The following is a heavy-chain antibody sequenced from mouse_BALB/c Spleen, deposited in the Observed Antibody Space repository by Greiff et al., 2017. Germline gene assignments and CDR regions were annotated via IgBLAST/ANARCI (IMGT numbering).Heavy chain of an antibody. CDR2: ISNGGGST. J-gene: IGHJ4*01. Sequence: EVHLVESGGGLVQPGGSLKLSCAASGFTFSSYTMSWVRQTPEKRLEWVAYISNGGGSTYYPDTVKGRFTISRDNAKNTLYLQMSSLKSEDTAMYYCARQMITSYAMDYWGQGTSVTVSS. CDR3: ARQMITSYAMDY. D-gene: IGHD2-4*01. V-gene: IGHV5-12-2*01. CDR1: GFTFSSYT.